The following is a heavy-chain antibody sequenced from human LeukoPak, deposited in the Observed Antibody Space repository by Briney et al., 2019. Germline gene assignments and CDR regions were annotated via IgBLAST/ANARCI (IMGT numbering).Heavy chain of an antibody. CDR2: IYYSGST. V-gene: IGHV4-30-4*01. CDR1: GGSISSGDYY. J-gene: IGHJ5*02. CDR3: ARDLRIAAAGTPESWFDP. Sequence: SQTLSLTCTVSGGSISSGDYYWSWIRQPPGKGLEWIGYIYYSGSTYYNPSLKSRVTISVDTSKNQFSLKLSSVTAADTAVYYCARDLRIAAAGTPESWFDPWGQGTLVTVSS. D-gene: IGHD6-13*01.